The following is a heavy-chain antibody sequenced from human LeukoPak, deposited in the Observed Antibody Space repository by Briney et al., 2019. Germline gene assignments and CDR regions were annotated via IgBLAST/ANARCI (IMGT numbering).Heavy chain of an antibody. CDR3: ATEYYRSFNY. CDR2: IKSNTAGVTT. CDR1: GFTFSDAW. J-gene: IGHJ4*02. D-gene: IGHD6-6*01. V-gene: IGHV3-15*01. Sequence: GGSLRLSWAASGFTFSDAWMSWVRQAPGKGLEWVGRIKSNTAGVTTDYAAPVKGRFTISRDDSKNTLYLQMSSLIIEDTAVYFCATEYYRSFNYWGQGTLVTVSS.